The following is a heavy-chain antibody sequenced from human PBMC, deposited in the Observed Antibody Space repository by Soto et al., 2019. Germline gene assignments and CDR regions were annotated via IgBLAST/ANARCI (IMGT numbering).Heavy chain of an antibody. V-gene: IGHV3-33*01. Sequence: QVQLVESGGGVVKPGRSLRLSCAASGFTFSSYGMHWVRQAPGKGLEWVAVIWYDGSNKYYADSAKGRCNISSDNAKNTLYLQMNSLRAEDTAVYYCASHLNYAYFDYWGQETLVTVS. CDR2: IWYDGSNK. J-gene: IGHJ4*02. D-gene: IGHD1-7*01. CDR1: GFTFSSYG. CDR3: ASHLNYAYFDY.